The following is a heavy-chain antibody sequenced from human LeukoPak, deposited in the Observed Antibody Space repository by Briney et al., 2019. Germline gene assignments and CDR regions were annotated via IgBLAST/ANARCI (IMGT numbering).Heavy chain of an antibody. J-gene: IGHJ4*02. CDR3: ARSLLWFGDTTNFDY. CDR2: IYYSGST. D-gene: IGHD3-10*01. CDR1: GGSISSYY. V-gene: IGHV4-59*01. Sequence: SETLSLTCTVSGGSISSYYWSWIRQPPGKGLEWIGYIYYSGSTNYNPSLKSRVTISLDTPKNQFSLNPSSVTAADTAVYYCARSLLWFGDTTNFDYWGQGTLVTVSS.